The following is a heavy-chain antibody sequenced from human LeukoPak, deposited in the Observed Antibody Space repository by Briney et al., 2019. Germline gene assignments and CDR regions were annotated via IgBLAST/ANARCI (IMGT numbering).Heavy chain of an antibody. CDR3: ARGKGYDFWSGFFSLFDF. CDR2: INPNSGGT. V-gene: IGHV1-2*02. J-gene: IGHJ4*02. CDR1: GYTFTGYY. Sequence: GASVKVSCKAPGYTFTGYYMHWVRQAPGQGLEWMEWINPNSGGTNYAQKFQGRVTMTRDTSISTAYMELSRLRSDDTAVYYCARGKGYDFWSGFFSLFDFWGQGTLVTVSS. D-gene: IGHD3-3*01.